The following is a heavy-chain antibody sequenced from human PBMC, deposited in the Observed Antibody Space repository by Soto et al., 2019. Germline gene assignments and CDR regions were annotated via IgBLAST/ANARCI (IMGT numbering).Heavy chain of an antibody. CDR1: GFTFSSYA. J-gene: IGHJ4*02. CDR3: ARGAGVLTHFDY. V-gene: IGHV3-30-3*01. D-gene: IGHD1-1*01. CDR2: ISYDGSNK. Sequence: QVQLVESGGGVVQPGRSLRLSCAASGFTFSSYAMHWVRQAPGKGLEWVAVISYDGSNKYYADSVKGRFTISRDNSKNTLYLQMNSLRAEDTAVYYCARGAGVLTHFDYWGQGTLVTVSS.